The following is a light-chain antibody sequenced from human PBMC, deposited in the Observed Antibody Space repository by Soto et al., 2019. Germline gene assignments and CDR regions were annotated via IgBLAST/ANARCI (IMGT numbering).Light chain of an antibody. CDR3: SSYTFSNTLI. Sequence: QSVLAQPASVSGSRGQSITISWTGSSSDVGGYVYVSWYQQHPGKTPKLMIYEVSNRPSGVSNRFSGSKSGNTASLTISGLQTEDEADYYCSSYTFSNTLIFGGGTKVTVL. V-gene: IGLV2-14*01. J-gene: IGLJ2*01. CDR1: SSDVGGYVY. CDR2: EVS.